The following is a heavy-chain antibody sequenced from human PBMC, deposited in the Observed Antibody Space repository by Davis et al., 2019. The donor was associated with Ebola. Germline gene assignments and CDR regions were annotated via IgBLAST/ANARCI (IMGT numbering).Heavy chain of an antibody. CDR3: ARRIGGVGSTGPTFDI. CDR1: GFTFNKYW. D-gene: IGHD1-26*01. J-gene: IGHJ3*02. V-gene: IGHV3-74*01. CDR2: ISSDGGIT. Sequence: GESLKISCAASGFTFNKYWMHWVRQAPGKGLVYVSRISSDGGITSYADSVKGRFTVSRDNSKNTLYLQMNSLRAEDTAMYFCARRIGGVGSTGPTFDIWGQGTVVTVSS.